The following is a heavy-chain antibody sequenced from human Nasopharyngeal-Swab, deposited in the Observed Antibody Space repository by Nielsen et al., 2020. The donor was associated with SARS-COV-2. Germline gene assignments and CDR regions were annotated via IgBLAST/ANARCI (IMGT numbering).Heavy chain of an antibody. D-gene: IGHD5-18*01. CDR1: GFTFSIYG. Sequence: GGSLRLSCVASGFTFSIYGMHWVRQAPGKGLEWLASIWYDGSNKYYAGSVKGRFTISRDNSKNTVYLQMNSLRGEDTAVYYCARADTDYWGQGTLVTVSS. J-gene: IGHJ4*02. CDR3: ARADTDY. V-gene: IGHV3-33*01. CDR2: IWYDGSNK.